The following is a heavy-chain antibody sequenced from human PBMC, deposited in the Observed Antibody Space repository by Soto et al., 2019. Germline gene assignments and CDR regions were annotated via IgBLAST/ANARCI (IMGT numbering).Heavy chain of an antibody. Sequence: QVQLVQSGAEVKKPGASVKVSCKASGNTFTSYDINWVRQATGHGLEWMGWINPNSGNIGYAQKFQGRVTMTRDTAIRTAYMEVSRLRSDATAVYYCERGRASGSYSLLDYWGQGTLVTVSS. CDR3: ERGRASGSYSLLDY. CDR1: GNTFTSYD. D-gene: IGHD3-10*01. V-gene: IGHV1-8*01. CDR2: INPNSGNI. J-gene: IGHJ4*02.